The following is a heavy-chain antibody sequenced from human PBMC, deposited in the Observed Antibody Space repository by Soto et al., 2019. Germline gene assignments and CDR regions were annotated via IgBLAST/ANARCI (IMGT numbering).Heavy chain of an antibody. Sequence: QVQLVESGGGVVQPGRSLRLSCAASGFTFSSYAMHWVRQAPGKGLEWVAVISYDGSNKYYADSVKGRFTISRDNSKNTLYLQMNSLRAEDTAVYYCARDPRPYSGYDSSPSYFDYWGQGTLVTVSS. CDR2: ISYDGSNK. CDR1: GFTFSSYA. J-gene: IGHJ4*02. V-gene: IGHV3-30-3*01. CDR3: ARDPRPYSGYDSSPSYFDY. D-gene: IGHD5-12*01.